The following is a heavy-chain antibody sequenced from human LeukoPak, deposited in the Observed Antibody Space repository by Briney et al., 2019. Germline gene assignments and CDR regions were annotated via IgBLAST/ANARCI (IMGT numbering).Heavy chain of an antibody. Sequence: GGSLRLSCAVSEFTFSDYSMTWVRQAPGKGLEWVSVIYSGGSTYYAGSVKGRFTISRDNSKNTLYLQMNSLRAEDTAVYYCARSSGYYRPFDYWGQGTLVTVPS. CDR1: EFTFSDYS. CDR3: ARSSGYYRPFDY. CDR2: IYSGGST. J-gene: IGHJ4*02. V-gene: IGHV3-53*01. D-gene: IGHD3-22*01.